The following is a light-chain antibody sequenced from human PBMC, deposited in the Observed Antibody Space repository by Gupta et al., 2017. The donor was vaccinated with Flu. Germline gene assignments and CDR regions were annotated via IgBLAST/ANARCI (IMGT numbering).Light chain of an antibody. Sequence: QSVLTQPPSVSGTPGQSVTISCSGSNSNIGGNYVFWYQQVPGTAPNLVIYRSNQRASGVPDRFSGSKSGTSASLVISGLRSEDAADYYCATWDDSLSAHVVFGGGTKLTVL. CDR2: RSN. CDR1: NSNIGGNY. CDR3: ATWDDSLSAHVV. J-gene: IGLJ2*01. V-gene: IGLV1-47*01.